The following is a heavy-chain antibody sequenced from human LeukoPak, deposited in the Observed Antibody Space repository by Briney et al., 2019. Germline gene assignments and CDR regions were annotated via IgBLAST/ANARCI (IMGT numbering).Heavy chain of an antibody. D-gene: IGHD4-23*01. J-gene: IGHJ4*02. Sequence: QAGGSLRLSCAASGFTFSNYEMTWVRQDPGKWLEWVSYISSVGSTIYYADSMKGRFTISRDNANNSLYLQMNSLRAEDTAVYYCARGATVLTPFDYWGQGTLVTVSS. V-gene: IGHV3-48*03. CDR3: ARGATVLTPFDY. CDR1: GFTFSNYE. CDR2: ISSVGSTI.